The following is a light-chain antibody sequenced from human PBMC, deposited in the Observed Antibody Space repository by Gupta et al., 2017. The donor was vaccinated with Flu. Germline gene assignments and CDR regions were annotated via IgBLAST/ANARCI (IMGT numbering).Light chain of an antibody. CDR3: QQYYSTPPT. CDR2: WAS. V-gene: IGKV4-1*01. CDR1: QSVLYSSNIENY. J-gene: IGKJ4*01. Sequence: DIVMTQSPDSLAVSLGERATINCKSSQSVLYSSNIENYLAWYQQKPGQPPKLLIYWASTRESGVPDRFSGSGSGTDFTLTISSLQAEDVAVYYCQQYYSTPPTFGGGTKVEIK.